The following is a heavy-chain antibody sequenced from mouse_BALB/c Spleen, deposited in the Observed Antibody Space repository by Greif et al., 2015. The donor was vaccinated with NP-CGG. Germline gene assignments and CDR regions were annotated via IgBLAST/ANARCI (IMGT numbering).Heavy chain of an antibody. J-gene: IGHJ2*01. CDR1: GYAFSSYW. CDR3: ARSLGYPYYFDY. CDR2: IYPGDGDT. D-gene: IGHD2-14*01. V-gene: IGHV1-80*01. Sequence: QVQLQQSGAELVRPGSSVRISCKASGYAFSSYWMNWVKQRPGQGLEWIGQIYPGDGDTNYNGKFKGKATLTADKSSSTAYMQLSSLTSEDSAVYFCARSLGYPYYFDYWGQGTTLTVSS.